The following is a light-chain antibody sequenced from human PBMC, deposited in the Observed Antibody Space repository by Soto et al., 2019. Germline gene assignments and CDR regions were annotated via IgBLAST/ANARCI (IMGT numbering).Light chain of an antibody. CDR1: STDFVSYNR. J-gene: IGLJ1*01. CDR2: EAS. V-gene: IGLV2-18*01. Sequence: QSVLTQPPSVSGSPGQSVTISCTGTSTDFVSYNRVSWYQQPPGTAPKLIIYEASNRLSGVPDRFSGSKSGNTASLTISGLQAADEADYYCSLYTSENTYVFGTGTKGTVL. CDR3: SLYTSENTYV.